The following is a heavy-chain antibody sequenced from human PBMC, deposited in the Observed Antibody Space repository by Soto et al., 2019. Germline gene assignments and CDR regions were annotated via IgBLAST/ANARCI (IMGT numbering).Heavy chain of an antibody. CDR2: ISYDGSNK. J-gene: IGHJ6*02. Sequence: GGSLRLSCAASGFPFSSYGMHWVRQAPGKGLEWVAVISYDGSNKYYADCVKGRFTISRDNSKNTLYLQMNSLRAEDTAVYYCAKAQGGSMMYYYYGMDVWGQGTTVTVSS. D-gene: IGHD3-10*01. CDR1: GFPFSSYG. V-gene: IGHV3-30*18. CDR3: AKAQGGSMMYYYYGMDV.